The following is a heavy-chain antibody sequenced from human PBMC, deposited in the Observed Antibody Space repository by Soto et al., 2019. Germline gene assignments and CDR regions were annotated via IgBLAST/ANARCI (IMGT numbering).Heavy chain of an antibody. Sequence: GKGMEWVSAISGSGDTTYYADSVKGRFTISRDNSKNTLFLKMNSRRAEDTALYFFFEAEEVIGDTVTVSEFLLKRSSDL. D-gene: IGHD5-18*01. V-gene: IGHV3-23*01. J-gene: IGHJ2*01. CDR3: FEAEEVIGDTVTVSEFLLKRSSDL. CDR2: ISGSGDTT.